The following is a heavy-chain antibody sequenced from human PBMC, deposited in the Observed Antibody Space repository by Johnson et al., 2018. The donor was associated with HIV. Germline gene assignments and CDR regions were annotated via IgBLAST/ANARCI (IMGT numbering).Heavy chain of an antibody. J-gene: IGHJ3*02. Sequence: EVKLLESGGGVVRPGGSLRLSCAASGFTFDDYGMSCVRQAPGKGLEWVSGINWNGGSTGYADSVKGRFTISRDNAKNSLYLQMNSLRAEDTALYYCARVKGYGIPNAFDIWGQGTMVTVSS. V-gene: IGHV3-20*04. D-gene: IGHD5-18*01. CDR1: GFTFDDYG. CDR2: INWNGGST. CDR3: ARVKGYGIPNAFDI.